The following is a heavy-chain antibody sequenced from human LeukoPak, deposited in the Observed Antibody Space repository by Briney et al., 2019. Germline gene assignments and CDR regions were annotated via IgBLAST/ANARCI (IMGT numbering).Heavy chain of an antibody. Sequence: SETLSLTCAVYGGSFSGYYWSWIRQPPGKGLEWIGEINHSGSTNYNPSLKSRVTISVDTSKNQFSLKLSSVTAADTAVYYCARASYDFWSSSADYNWFDPWGQGTLVTVSS. V-gene: IGHV4-34*01. J-gene: IGHJ5*02. CDR1: GGSFSGYY. CDR3: ARASYDFWSSSADYNWFDP. CDR2: INHSGST. D-gene: IGHD3-3*01.